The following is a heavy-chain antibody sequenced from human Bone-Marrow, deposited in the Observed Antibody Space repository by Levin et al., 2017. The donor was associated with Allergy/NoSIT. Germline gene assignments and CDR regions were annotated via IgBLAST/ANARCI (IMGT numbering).Heavy chain of an antibody. CDR2: IYWHGDE. CDR3: AHLMSTMTTGYFDF. D-gene: IGHD3-22*01. Sequence: ESGPTLVKPTETLTLTCSFSGFSLNTAGVGLAWIRQPPRKALEFVALIYWHGDERYSPSLQSRLNIIKDTSENQVVLTMTNVDPVDTGTYYCAHLMSTMTTGYFDFWGQGILVTVSS. CDR1: GFSLNTAGVG. V-gene: IGHV2-5*01. J-gene: IGHJ4*02.